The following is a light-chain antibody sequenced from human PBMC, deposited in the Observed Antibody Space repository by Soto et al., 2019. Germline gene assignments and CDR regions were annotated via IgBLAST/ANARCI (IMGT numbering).Light chain of an antibody. V-gene: IGKV3-11*01. Sequence: EIVLTQSPATLSLSPGERATLSCRASQSVSGYLAWYQQKPGQAPRLLMYDASNRATGIPARFSGSGSVTDFTLTSSSLEPEDFSVYYCQQRSNWPSTFGGGTKVEIK. CDR2: DAS. CDR1: QSVSGY. CDR3: QQRSNWPST. J-gene: IGKJ4*01.